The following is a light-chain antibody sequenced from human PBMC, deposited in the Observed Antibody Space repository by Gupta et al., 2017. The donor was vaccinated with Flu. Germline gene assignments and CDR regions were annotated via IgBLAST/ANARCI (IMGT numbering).Light chain of an antibody. CDR3: QQYYSTPHT. J-gene: IGKJ4*01. Sequence: NCKSSQSVLYSSNNKNYLAWYQQKPGQPPKLLIYWASTRESGVPDRFSGSGSGTDFTLTISSLQAEDVAVYYCQQYYSTPHTFGGGTKVEIK. CDR2: WAS. V-gene: IGKV4-1*01. CDR1: QSVLYSSNNKNY.